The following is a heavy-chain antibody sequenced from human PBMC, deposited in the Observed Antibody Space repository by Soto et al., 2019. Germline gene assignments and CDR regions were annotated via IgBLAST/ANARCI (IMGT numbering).Heavy chain of an antibody. V-gene: IGHV4-61*01. Sequence: QVQLQESGPGLVKPSETLSLTCTVSGGSVSSGSYYWSWIRQPPGKGLEWIGYIYYSGSTNYNPSLKSRVTISVDTSKNQFSLKLSSVTAADTAVYYCATQPVFKVAATSSFDYWGQGTLVTVSS. CDR2: IYYSGST. CDR1: GGSVSSGSYY. D-gene: IGHD6-19*01. J-gene: IGHJ4*02. CDR3: ATQPVFKVAATSSFDY.